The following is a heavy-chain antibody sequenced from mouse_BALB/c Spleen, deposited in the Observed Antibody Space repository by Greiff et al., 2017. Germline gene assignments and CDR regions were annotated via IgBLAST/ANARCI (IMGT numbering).Heavy chain of an antibody. CDR3: AKGGYYGSSPYFDY. Sequence: EVQLVESGGGLVQPGGSRKLSCAASGFTFSSFGMHWVRQAPEKGLEWVAYISSGSSTIYYADTVKGRFTISRDNPKNTLFLQMTSLRSEDTAMYYCAKGGYYGSSPYFDYWGQGTTLTVSS. CDR2: ISSGSSTI. D-gene: IGHD1-1*01. J-gene: IGHJ2*01. CDR1: GFTFSSFG. V-gene: IGHV5-17*02.